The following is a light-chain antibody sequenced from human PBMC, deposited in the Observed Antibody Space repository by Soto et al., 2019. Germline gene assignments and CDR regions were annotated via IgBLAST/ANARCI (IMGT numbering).Light chain of an antibody. V-gene: IGLV2-8*01. CDR3: TSYAGSNDFV. CDR1: SSDVGAYNY. CDR2: EVS. J-gene: IGLJ1*01. Sequence: QSALTQPPSASGSPGQSVTISCTGTSSDVGAYNYVSWYQQYPGKAPKLIIYEVSRWPSGVPDRFSGSKSGNTASLTVSGLQAEDEADYYCTSYAGSNDFVFGSGTKLTVL.